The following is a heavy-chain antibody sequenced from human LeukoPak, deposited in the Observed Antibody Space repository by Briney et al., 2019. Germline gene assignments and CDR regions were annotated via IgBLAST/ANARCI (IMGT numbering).Heavy chain of an antibody. CDR3: ARALTTLTYEGY. CDR1: GFTFSSYA. CDR2: ISGSGGST. J-gene: IGHJ4*02. V-gene: IGHV3-23*01. D-gene: IGHD1-1*01. Sequence: GGSLRLSCAASGFTFSSYAMSWVRQAPGKGLEWVSAISGSGGSTYYADSVKGRFTISRGNSKNALYLQMNSLRAEDTAVYYCARALTTLTYEGYWGQGTLVTVSS.